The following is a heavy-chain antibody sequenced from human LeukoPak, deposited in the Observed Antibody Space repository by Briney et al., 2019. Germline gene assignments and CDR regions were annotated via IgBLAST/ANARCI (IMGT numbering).Heavy chain of an antibody. CDR2: INHSGST. CDR1: GGSISSNSYY. V-gene: IGHV4-39*07. J-gene: IGHJ6*03. CDR3: ASRYDCSGGSCYYYYYMDV. Sequence: KASETLSLTCTVSGGSISSNSYYWSWIRQPPGKGLEWIGEINHSGSTNYNPSLKSRVAISVDTSKNQFSLKLSSVTAADTAVYYCASRYDCSGGSCYYYYYMDVWGKGTTVTISS. D-gene: IGHD2-15*01.